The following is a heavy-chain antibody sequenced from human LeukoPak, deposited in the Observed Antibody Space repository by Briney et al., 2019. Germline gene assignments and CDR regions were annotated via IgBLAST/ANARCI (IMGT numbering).Heavy chain of an antibody. CDR1: GFIFSRKA. D-gene: IGHD3-22*01. Sequence: GGSLRLSCAASGFIFSRKAMHWVRQAPGKGLEWVALISYDGSNKYYADSVKGRFTISSDNSKNTPHIQMNSLRPDDPSLYYCARERDSGGSYFDHWGQGTLASVCS. CDR3: ARERDSGGSYFDH. V-gene: IGHV3-30-3*01. CDR2: ISYDGSNK. J-gene: IGHJ4*02.